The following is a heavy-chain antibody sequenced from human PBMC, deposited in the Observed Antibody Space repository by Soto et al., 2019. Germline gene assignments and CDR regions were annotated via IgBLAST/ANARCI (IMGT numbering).Heavy chain of an antibody. D-gene: IGHD3-10*01. CDR2: ISGSGGST. J-gene: IGHJ4*02. CDR1: GFTFSSYA. Sequence: EVQLLESGGGLVQPGGSLRLSCAASGFTFSSYAMSWVRQAPGKGLEWVSAISGSGGSTYYADSVKGRFTISRDNSKNTLYLQMTSLRAEDTAVYYCAKQWFAELPLPHPFDYWGQGTLVTVSS. CDR3: AKQWFAELPLPHPFDY. V-gene: IGHV3-23*01.